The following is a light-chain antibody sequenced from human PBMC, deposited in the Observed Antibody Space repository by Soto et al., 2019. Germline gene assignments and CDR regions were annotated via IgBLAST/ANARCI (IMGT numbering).Light chain of an antibody. CDR2: AAS. CDR1: QGISTY. V-gene: IGKV1-39*01. J-gene: IGKJ4*01. CDR3: QQSNSIPYT. Sequence: DIQMTQSPSSLSASVGDRVTITCRASQGISTYLDWYQQNPGKAPKLLIYAASTLQSGVPSRFSGSGSGTDFTLTISSLQPEDFATYYCQQSNSIPYTFGGGTKVEIK.